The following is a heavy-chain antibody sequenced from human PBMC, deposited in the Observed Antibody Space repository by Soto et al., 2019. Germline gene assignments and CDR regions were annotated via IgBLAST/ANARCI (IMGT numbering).Heavy chain of an antibody. J-gene: IGHJ4*02. CDR3: AREHSRGPHSSGWYFDY. CDR2: ISAYNGNT. D-gene: IGHD6-19*01. Sequence: GASVKVSCKASGYTFTSYGISWVRQAPGQGLEWMGWISAYNGNTNYAQKLQGRVTMTTDTSTSTAYMELRSLRSDDTAVYYCAREHSRGPHSSGWYFDYWGQGTLVTVSS. V-gene: IGHV1-18*04. CDR1: GYTFTSYG.